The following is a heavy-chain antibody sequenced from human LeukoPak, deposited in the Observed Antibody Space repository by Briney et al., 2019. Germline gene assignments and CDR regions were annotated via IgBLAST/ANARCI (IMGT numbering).Heavy chain of an antibody. Sequence: KASETLSLTCTVSGGSISSGGYYWSWIRQHPGKGLEWIGYIYYSGSTYYNPSLKSRVTISVDTSKNQFSLKLSSVTAADTAVYYCARRGQGSNPDYWGQGTLVTVSS. CDR2: IYYSGST. J-gene: IGHJ4*02. CDR1: GGSISSGGYY. D-gene: IGHD6-13*01. CDR3: ARRGQGSNPDY. V-gene: IGHV4-31*03.